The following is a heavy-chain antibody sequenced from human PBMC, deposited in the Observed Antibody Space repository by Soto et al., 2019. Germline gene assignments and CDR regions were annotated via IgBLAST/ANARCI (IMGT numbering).Heavy chain of an antibody. D-gene: IGHD3-10*01. Sequence: QVQLVESGGGVVQPGRSLRLSCAASGFTFSSYGMHWVRQAPGKGLEWVAVIWYDGSNKYYADSVKGRFTISRDNSKNTLYLQMNSLRAEDTAVYYCARDSNYYGSGLIVGGMDVWGQGTTVTVSS. J-gene: IGHJ6*02. CDR1: GFTFSSYG. CDR2: IWYDGSNK. CDR3: ARDSNYYGSGLIVGGMDV. V-gene: IGHV3-33*01.